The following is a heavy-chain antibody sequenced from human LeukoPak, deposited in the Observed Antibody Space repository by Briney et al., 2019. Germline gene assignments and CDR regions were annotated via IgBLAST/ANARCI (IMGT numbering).Heavy chain of an antibody. J-gene: IGHJ5*02. Sequence: GGSLRLSCAASGFSFSSYGMRWVRQPPGKGLEWVAVIWYDGSNKYYADSVKGRSTTSRDTSKSTLYLQMNSLRAEDTAVYYCAKDGGGYCSSTGCSGSWFDPWGQGTLVTVSS. CDR2: IWYDGSNK. D-gene: IGHD2-2*03. CDR1: GFSFSSYG. CDR3: AKDGGGYCSSTGCSGSWFDP. V-gene: IGHV3-33*06.